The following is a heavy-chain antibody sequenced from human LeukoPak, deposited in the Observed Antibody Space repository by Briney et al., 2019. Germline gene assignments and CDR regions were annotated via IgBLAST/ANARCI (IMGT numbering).Heavy chain of an antibody. Sequence: GGSLRLSCAASGFILSSYSTRWGPQAPGKGLEWVSTISGSGDNTYYADSVKGRFTISRDNSKNTLYLQMNRLRAEDTAVFYCMLRSGYCSCGRCRESTWGRGTLVTVSS. CDR2: ISGSGDNT. J-gene: IGHJ4*02. D-gene: IGHD2-15*01. CDR1: GFILSSYS. CDR3: MLRSGYCSCGRCREST. V-gene: IGHV3-23*01.